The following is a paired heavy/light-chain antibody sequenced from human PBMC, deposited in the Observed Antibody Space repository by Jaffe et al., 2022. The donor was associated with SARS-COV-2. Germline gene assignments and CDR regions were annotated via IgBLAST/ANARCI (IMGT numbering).Light chain of an antibody. J-gene: IGLJ2*01. CDR3: QSFDNSLSNLV. CDR2: DNT. CDR1: SSNIGAPYY. V-gene: IGLV1-40*01. Sequence: QSVLTQPPAVSGAPGQRVIISCTGSSSNIGAPYYVHWYQQLPGTAPKLLIYDNTNRPSGVPDRFSGSKSGTSASLAITGLQAEDEADYYCQSFDNSLSNLVFGGGTKLTVL.
Heavy chain of an antibody. CDR2: IKSKTGGGTT. CDR3: ATTVGYSGYDLGY. Sequence: EVQLVESGGGLVKPGGSLRLSCAGSGFPFTNAWMSWVRQAPGKGLEWVGRIKSKTGGGTTDYVAPVKGRFTISRDDSKTTLYLQMNSLKTEDTAVYYCATTVGYSGYDLGYWGQGILVTVSS. D-gene: IGHD5-12*01. CDR1: GFPFTNAW. J-gene: IGHJ4*02. V-gene: IGHV3-15*01.